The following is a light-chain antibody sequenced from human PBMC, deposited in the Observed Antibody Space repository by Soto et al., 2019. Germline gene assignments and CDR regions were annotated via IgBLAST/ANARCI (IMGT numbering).Light chain of an antibody. J-gene: IGKJ2*01. Sequence: DIVMTQSPDSLAVSLGERATINCKSSQSVLYSSNNKNYLAWYQQKPGQPPKLLIYWASTRESGVPDRFSGSRSGTDFSLTISSLQAEDVAVYYCHHYFSPPYTFGQGTKLEIK. CDR2: WAS. CDR1: QSVLYSSNNKNY. CDR3: HHYFSPPYT. V-gene: IGKV4-1*01.